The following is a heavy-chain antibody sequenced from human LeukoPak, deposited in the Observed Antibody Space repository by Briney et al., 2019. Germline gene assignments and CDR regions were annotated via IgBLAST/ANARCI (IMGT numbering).Heavy chain of an antibody. CDR3: ARIKSSGNYSPFDY. D-gene: IGHD1-26*01. V-gene: IGHV3-20*04. CDR2: INWNGGST. CDR1: GLTFDDYG. Sequence: PGGSLRLSCAASGLTFDDYGMSWVRQVPGKGLEWVSGINWNGGSTGYADSGKGRYTISRDNAKNSLYLQMNSLRAEDTALYYCARIKSSGNYSPFDYWGQGALLTVSS. J-gene: IGHJ4*02.